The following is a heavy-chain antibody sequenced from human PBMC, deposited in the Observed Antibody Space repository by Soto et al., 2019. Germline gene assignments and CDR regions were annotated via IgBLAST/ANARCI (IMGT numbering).Heavy chain of an antibody. J-gene: IGHJ4*02. V-gene: IGHV4-39*01. CDR3: GRGNIVATILMPFDY. Sequence: SETLSLTCSVSGGSISSSSHYWGWIRQPPGKGMEWIGSVYSSGSTYRNPSLESRVTISVDRSKNQFSLRLSSVTAADTAVYYCGRGNIVATILMPFDYWGQGTLVTVSS. D-gene: IGHD5-12*01. CDR2: VYSSGST. CDR1: GGSISSSSHY.